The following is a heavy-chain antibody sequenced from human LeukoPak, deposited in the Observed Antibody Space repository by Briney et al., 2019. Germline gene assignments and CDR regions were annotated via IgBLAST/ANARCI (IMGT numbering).Heavy chain of an antibody. V-gene: IGHV1-2*02. CDR1: GYTFTGYY. D-gene: IGHD5-18*01. CDR2: INPNSGGT. CDR3: ARSVDTAMVDY. Sequence: GASVKVSRKASGYTFTGYYMRWVRHAPGQGLGWMGWINPNSGGTNYAQKFQGRVTMTRDTSISTAYMELSRLRSDDTAVYYCARSVDTAMVDYWGPGTLVTVSS. J-gene: IGHJ4*02.